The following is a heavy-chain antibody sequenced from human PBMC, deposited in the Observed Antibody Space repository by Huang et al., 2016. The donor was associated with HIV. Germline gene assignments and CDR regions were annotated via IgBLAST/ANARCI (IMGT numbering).Heavy chain of an antibody. Sequence: QLQLQESGPGLVKPSETLSLSCNVSGGSISSRSFYWGWIRQPPGKGPEWIGSIYYTGTTYYTPSLKSRVIISVDTSKNLFSLNLKSVTAADMAIYYCAKQERGAFREEILSSWGQGTLVTVSP. CDR3: AKQERGAFREEILSS. J-gene: IGHJ4*02. D-gene: IGHD3-10*01. CDR2: IYYTGTT. V-gene: IGHV4-39*01. CDR1: GGSISSRSFY.